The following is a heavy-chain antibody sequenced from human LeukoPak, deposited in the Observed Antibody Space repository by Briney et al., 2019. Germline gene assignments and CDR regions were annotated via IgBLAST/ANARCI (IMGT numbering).Heavy chain of an antibody. Sequence: PSETLSLTCTVSGGSISSHYWSWIRQPPGKGLEWIGYIYYSWSTNYNPSLKSRVTISIDTSKNQFSLTLSSVTAADTAVYYCASSPALNHGRVYYYYYYMDVWGKGTTVTVSS. CDR2: IYYSWST. CDR3: ASSPALNHGRVYYYYYYMDV. CDR1: GGSISSHY. J-gene: IGHJ6*03. V-gene: IGHV4-59*11. D-gene: IGHD1-14*01.